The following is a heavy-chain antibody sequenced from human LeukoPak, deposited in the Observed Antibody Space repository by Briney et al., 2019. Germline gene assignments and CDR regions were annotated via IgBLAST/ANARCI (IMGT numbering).Heavy chain of an antibody. Sequence: GASVKVSCKASGGTFSSYAISWVRQAPGQGLEWMGGIIPIFGTANYAQKFQGRVTITADESTSTAYMELSSLRSEDTAVYYCARACEVVTAMTWFDPWGQGTLVTVSS. CDR2: IIPIFGTA. CDR1: GGTFSSYA. CDR3: ARACEVVTAMTWFDP. D-gene: IGHD2-21*02. J-gene: IGHJ5*02. V-gene: IGHV1-69*13.